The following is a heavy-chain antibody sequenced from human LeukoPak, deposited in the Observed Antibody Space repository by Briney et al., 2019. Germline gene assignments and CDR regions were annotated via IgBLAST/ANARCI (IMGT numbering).Heavy chain of an antibody. V-gene: IGHV5-51*01. CDR1: GYSFTTYW. Sequence: GESLKISRKGSGYSFTTYWIARVRQMPGKGLEWMGIIYPGDSDARYSPSFQGQVTFSADKSISTAYLQWSSLKASDTAMYYCARQQVGATIPLDYWGQGTLVTVSS. D-gene: IGHD1-26*01. CDR3: ARQQVGATIPLDY. J-gene: IGHJ4*02. CDR2: IYPGDSDA.